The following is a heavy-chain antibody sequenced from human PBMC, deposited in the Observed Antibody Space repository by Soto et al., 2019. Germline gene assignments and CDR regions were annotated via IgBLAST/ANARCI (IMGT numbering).Heavy chain of an antibody. V-gene: IGHV4-31*03. CDR3: ARELYTSSSAGMDV. J-gene: IGHJ6*02. CDR2: IYYSGHT. D-gene: IGHD6-6*01. CDR1: GGSIRSGGYY. Sequence: SETLSLTCTGSGGSIRSGGYYWTWIRQHPGKGLEWIGYIYYSGHTFYNPSLRSRVTISLDTSKNQFSLRLSSVTAADTAVYYCARELYTSSSAGMDVWGPGTTVTVSS.